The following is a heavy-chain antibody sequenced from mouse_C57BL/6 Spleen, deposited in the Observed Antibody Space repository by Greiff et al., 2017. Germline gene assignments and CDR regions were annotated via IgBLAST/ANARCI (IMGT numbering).Heavy chain of an antibody. CDR1: GFTFSDYG. V-gene: IGHV5-17*01. Sequence: EVKLMESGGGLVKPGGSLKLSCAASGFTFSDYGMHWVRQAPEKGLEWVAYISSGSSTIYYADTVKGRFTISRDNAKNTLYLQMTSLRSEDTAMYYCARFPNHYYAVDYWGQGTSVTVSS. CDR2: ISSGSSTI. J-gene: IGHJ4*01. CDR3: ARFPNHYYAVDY.